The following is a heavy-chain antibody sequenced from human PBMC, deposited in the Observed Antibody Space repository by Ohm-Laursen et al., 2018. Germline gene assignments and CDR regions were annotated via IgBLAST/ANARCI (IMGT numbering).Heavy chain of an antibody. V-gene: IGHV1-46*01. CDR2: INTGGGST. CDR3: ARGQPIDF. Sequence: ESSVKVSCKASGYTFTNYYMHWVRQAPGQGLEWMGIINTGGGSTSHAQKFQGRLTMTRDTSTSTVYMELSSPRSEDTATYYCARGQPIDFWGQGTLVTVSS. CDR1: GYTFTNYY. J-gene: IGHJ4*02.